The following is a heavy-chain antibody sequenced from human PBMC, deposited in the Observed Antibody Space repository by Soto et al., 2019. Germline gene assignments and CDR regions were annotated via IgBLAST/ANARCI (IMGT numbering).Heavy chain of an antibody. CDR3: AREHDSSGYYGWDYYYGMDV. J-gene: IGHJ6*02. V-gene: IGHV3-53*01. CDR1: GFTVSSNY. D-gene: IGHD3-22*01. CDR2: IYSGGST. Sequence: VGSLRLSCAASGFTVSSNYMSWVRQAPGKGLEWVSVIYSGGSTYYADSVKGRFTISRDNSKNTLYLQMNSLRAEDTAMYYCAREHDSSGYYGWDYYYGMDVWGQGTTVTVSS.